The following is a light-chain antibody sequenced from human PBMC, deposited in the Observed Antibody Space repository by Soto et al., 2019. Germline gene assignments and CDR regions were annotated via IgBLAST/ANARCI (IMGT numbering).Light chain of an antibody. J-gene: IGKJ1*01. CDR1: QSVSSY. V-gene: IGKV3-11*01. Sequence: EIVLTQSPATLSLSPGERATLSCRASQSVSSYLAWYQQKPGQAPRLLMSDASNRATGIPGRFSGSGSGTDFTLTISSLEPEDFAVYYCQQRSDWPVTFGQGNKVEI. CDR3: QQRSDWPVT. CDR2: DAS.